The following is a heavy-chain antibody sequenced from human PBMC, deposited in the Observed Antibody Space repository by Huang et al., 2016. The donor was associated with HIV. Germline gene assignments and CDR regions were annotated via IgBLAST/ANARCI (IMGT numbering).Heavy chain of an antibody. CDR3: AKESRWYSDLDN. CDR2: ISYDGSSG. V-gene: IGHV3-30*18. J-gene: IGHJ4*02. CDR1: GFTFNNFG. D-gene: IGHD2-15*01. Sequence: QVQLVESGGGVVQPGRSLRLSCVASGFTFNNFGMHWVRQAPGKGLEWVAVISYDGSSGRYSESGKGRVTISRDNPMDTLYLQMNSLRPDDTAVYYCAKESRWYSDLDNWGQGTLVTVSS.